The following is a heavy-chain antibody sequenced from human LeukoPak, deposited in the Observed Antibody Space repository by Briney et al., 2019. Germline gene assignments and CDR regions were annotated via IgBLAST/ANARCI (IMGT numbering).Heavy chain of an antibody. J-gene: IGHJ4*02. Sequence: GGSLRLSCAASGFTFSSYVMSWVRQAPGKGLEWVSAISGSGGSAYYADSVKGRFTISRDNSKNTLYLQMNSLRAEDTAVYYCAKSGYNWNYWFDYWGQGTPGHRLL. CDR1: GFTFSSYV. CDR2: ISGSGGSA. CDR3: AKSGYNWNYWFDY. D-gene: IGHD1-7*01. V-gene: IGHV3-23*01.